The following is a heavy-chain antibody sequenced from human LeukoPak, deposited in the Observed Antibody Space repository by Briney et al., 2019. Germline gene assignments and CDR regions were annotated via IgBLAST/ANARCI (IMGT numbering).Heavy chain of an antibody. CDR2: ISSSGSTI. D-gene: IGHD6-13*01. V-gene: IGHV3-11*01. J-gene: IGHJ4*02. Sequence: GGSLRLSCAASGFTFSDYYMSWNRQAPGKGLEWVSYISSSGSTIYYADSVKGRFTISRDNAKNSLYLQMNSLRAEDTALYYCAKDMDDSSSWYYFDYWGQGTLVTVSS. CDR3: AKDMDDSSSWYYFDY. CDR1: GFTFSDYY.